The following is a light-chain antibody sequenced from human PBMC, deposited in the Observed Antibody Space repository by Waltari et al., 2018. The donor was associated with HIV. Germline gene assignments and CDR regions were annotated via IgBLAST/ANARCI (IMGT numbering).Light chain of an antibody. J-gene: IGLJ3*02. V-gene: IGLV1-51*01. CDR2: DND. CDR3: GTWDSSLNAGV. Sequence: QSMLTQPPSVSAAPGQKVTISCSGPGSNLPNNYVSWYQHLPGAAPKLVIYDNDNRPSGIPDRFSGSKSGASATLVITGLQTGDEGDYYCGTWDSSLNAGVFGGGTKLTVL. CDR1: GSNLPNNY.